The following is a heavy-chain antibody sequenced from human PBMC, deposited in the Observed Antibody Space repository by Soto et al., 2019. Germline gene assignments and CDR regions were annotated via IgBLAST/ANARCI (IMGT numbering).Heavy chain of an antibody. CDR3: TADVRRTEGWGFYP. CDR2: VKSKTDGETT. D-gene: IGHD3-10*01. CDR1: GFTFSKAW. J-gene: IGHJ5*02. Sequence: EVQLVESGGGLVKPGGSLRLSCAASGFTFSKAWMSWVRQAPGKGPEWVGRVKSKTDGETTGYATPVRGRFTISREDAKNRLYLQMNSLQSEDAALYYCTADVRRTEGWGFYPWGQGTLVTVSS. V-gene: IGHV3-15*01.